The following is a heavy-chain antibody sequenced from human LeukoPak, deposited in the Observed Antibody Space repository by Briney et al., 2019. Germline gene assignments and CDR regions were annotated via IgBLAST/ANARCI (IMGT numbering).Heavy chain of an antibody. J-gene: IGHJ6*02. CDR1: VYTFTSYY. V-gene: IGHV1-46*01. CDR3: ARVRITIFGVVTPYGMDV. Sequence: ASVKVSCKASVYTFTSYYMHWVRQAPRQGLEWMGIMNPSGGSTSYAQKFQGRVTMTRDTSTSTVYMELSSLRSEDTAVYYCARVRITIFGVVTPYGMDVWGQGTTVTVSS. D-gene: IGHD3-3*01. CDR2: MNPSGGST.